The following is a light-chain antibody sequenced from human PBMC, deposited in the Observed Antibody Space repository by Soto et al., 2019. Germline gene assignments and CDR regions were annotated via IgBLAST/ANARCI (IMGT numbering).Light chain of an antibody. Sequence: DIVLTQSPDSLAVSLGERATINCKSSQNVLYSSNNKNYLAWYQQKPGQPPKLLIYWASTRASGVPDRFSGSGSGTDFTLTISSLQAEDVAVYYCQQYYSTPWTFGQGTKVEIK. CDR2: WAS. CDR1: QNVLYSSNNKNY. V-gene: IGKV4-1*01. J-gene: IGKJ1*01. CDR3: QQYYSTPWT.